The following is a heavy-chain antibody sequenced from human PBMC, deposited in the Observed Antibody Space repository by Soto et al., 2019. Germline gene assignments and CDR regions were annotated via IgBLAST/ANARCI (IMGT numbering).Heavy chain of an antibody. J-gene: IGHJ4*02. V-gene: IGHV4-39*01. D-gene: IGHD1-26*01. CDR3: ARPQRGSPSSFDY. Sequence: QLQLQESGPGLVKPSETLSLTCTVSGGSISSSSDYWGWIRQPPGKGLEWIGSIYYSGSTYYNQSLKSRVTISVDTSKNQCSLKLSSVTAADTAVYYCARPQRGSPSSFDYWGQGTLVTVSS. CDR1: GGSISSSSDY. CDR2: IYYSGST.